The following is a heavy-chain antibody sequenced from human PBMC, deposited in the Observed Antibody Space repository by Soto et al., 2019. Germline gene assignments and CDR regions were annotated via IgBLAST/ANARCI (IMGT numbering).Heavy chain of an antibody. Sequence: SETLSLTGTVSGGSVSNGYYYWNWIRQPPGRGLEWLGYIYYIGSTNYNTSLKSRVSISVETSGKQISLRLSSVTAADTAVYYCARGDRNSSGDIDLWGQGTQVTVSS. CDR1: GGSVSNGYYY. CDR2: IYYIGST. CDR3: ARGDRNSSGDIDL. V-gene: IGHV4-61*01. D-gene: IGHD6-19*01. J-gene: IGHJ1*01.